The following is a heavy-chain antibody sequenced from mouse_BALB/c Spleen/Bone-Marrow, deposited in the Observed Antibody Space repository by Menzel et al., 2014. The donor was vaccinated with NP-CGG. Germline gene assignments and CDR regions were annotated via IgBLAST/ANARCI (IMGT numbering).Heavy chain of an antibody. CDR3: TRGGNWEDFDY. D-gene: IGHD4-1*01. Sequence: EVMLVESGGGLVQPGGSRKLPCAASGFTFSSFGMHWVRQAPEKGLEWVAYISSGSSPIFYADTVKGRFTISRDNPKNTLFLQMTSLRSEDTAMYYCTRGGNWEDFDYWGQGTTLTVSS. V-gene: IGHV5-17*02. CDR1: GFTFSSFG. J-gene: IGHJ2*01. CDR2: ISSGSSPI.